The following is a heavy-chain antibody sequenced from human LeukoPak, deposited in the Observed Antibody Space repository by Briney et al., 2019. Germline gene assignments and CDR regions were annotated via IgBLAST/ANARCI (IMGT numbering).Heavy chain of an antibody. CDR2: ISGSGGST. D-gene: IGHD3-10*01. J-gene: IGHJ4*02. CDR1: GFTLSNYW. V-gene: IGHV3-23*01. CDR3: AKGFGEPPPAWYDY. Sequence: GGSLRLSCAASGFTLSNYWMHWVRQAPGKGLEWVSAISGSGGSTYYADSVKGRFTISRDNSKNTLYLQMNSLRAEDTAVYYCAKGFGEPPPAWYDYWGQGTLVTVSS.